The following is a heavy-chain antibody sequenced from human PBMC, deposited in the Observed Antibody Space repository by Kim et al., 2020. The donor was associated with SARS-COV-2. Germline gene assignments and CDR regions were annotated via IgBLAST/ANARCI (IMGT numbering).Heavy chain of an antibody. V-gene: IGHV3-74*01. D-gene: IGHD3-10*01. Sequence: GGSLRLSCAASGFTFSTYWMHWVRQAPGKGLVWVSRINSDGSNTKYADSVKGRFTISRDSAKNTLYLQMDSLRVEDTAVYYCARANVVRGVAPQYYGMDVWGQGTTVIVSS. CDR2: INSDGSNT. J-gene: IGHJ6*02. CDR1: GFTFSTYW. CDR3: ARANVVRGVAPQYYGMDV.